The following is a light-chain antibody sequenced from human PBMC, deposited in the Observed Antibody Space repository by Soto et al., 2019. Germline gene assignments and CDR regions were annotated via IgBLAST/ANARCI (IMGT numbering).Light chain of an antibody. J-gene: IGKJ5*01. Sequence: TQSPATLSLSPGERATLSCRASQSVGKYLVWYQQKPGQAPRLLIYGASTRAAGIPDRFSGSGSGTDFTLTITRLEPEDSAVYFCQQYTGPPTTFGQGTRLEIK. CDR3: QQYTGPPTT. V-gene: IGKV3-20*01. CDR1: QSVGKY. CDR2: GAS.